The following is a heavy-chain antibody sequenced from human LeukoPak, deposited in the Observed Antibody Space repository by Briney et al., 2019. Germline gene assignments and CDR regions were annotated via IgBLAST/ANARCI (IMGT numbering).Heavy chain of an antibody. J-gene: IGHJ4*02. D-gene: IGHD1-20*01. CDR3: ARGIAGTTY. Sequence: SETLSLTCAVYGGSFSGYYWTWIRQPPGKGLEWIGEINHSGSTNYNPSLKSRVTISVDTSKNQFSLKLSSVTAADTAVYYCARGIAGTTYWGQGTLVTVSS. CDR2: INHSGST. V-gene: IGHV4-34*01. CDR1: GGSFSGYY.